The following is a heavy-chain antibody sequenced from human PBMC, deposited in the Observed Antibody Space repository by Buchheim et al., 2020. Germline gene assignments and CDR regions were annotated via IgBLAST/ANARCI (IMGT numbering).Heavy chain of an antibody. CDR2: INPNSGAT. V-gene: IGHV1-2*06. D-gene: IGHD1-26*01. Sequence: QVQLVQSGAEVKRPGASVKVSCRTSGYSFIDYYIHWVRQAPGQGLEWMGRINPNSGATDYARQFRDRVTLTRDTSINTAYMEVTGLTSDDTALYYCARDRVGPTDYWGQGT. CDR1: GYSFIDYY. CDR3: ARDRVGPTDY. J-gene: IGHJ4*02.